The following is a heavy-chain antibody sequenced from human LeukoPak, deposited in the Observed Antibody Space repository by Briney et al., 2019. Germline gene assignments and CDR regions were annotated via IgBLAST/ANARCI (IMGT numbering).Heavy chain of an antibody. D-gene: IGHD3-10*01. CDR2: ISAYNGNT. J-gene: IGHJ5*02. CDR1: GYTFTSYG. Sequence: ASVKVSCKASGYTFTSYGISWVRQAPGQGLEWMGWISAYNGNTNYAQKLQGRVTMTTDTSTSTAYMELSSLTSEDTAVYYCARDLWFGSEDWFDPWGQGTLVTVSS. V-gene: IGHV1-18*01. CDR3: ARDLWFGSEDWFDP.